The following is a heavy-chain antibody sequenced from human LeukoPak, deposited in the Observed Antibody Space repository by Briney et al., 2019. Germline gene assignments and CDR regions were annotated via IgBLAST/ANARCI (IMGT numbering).Heavy chain of an antibody. CDR3: AREGLWSGYNYYYYYMAV. J-gene: IGHJ6*03. D-gene: IGHD3-3*01. Sequence: SVKVSCKASGGTFSSYAISWVRQAPGQGLEWMGGIIPIFGTANYAQRFQGRVTITADESTSTAYMELSSLRSEDTAVYYCAREGLWSGYNYYYYYMAVWGKGTTVTVSS. V-gene: IGHV1-69*13. CDR2: IIPIFGTA. CDR1: GGTFSSYA.